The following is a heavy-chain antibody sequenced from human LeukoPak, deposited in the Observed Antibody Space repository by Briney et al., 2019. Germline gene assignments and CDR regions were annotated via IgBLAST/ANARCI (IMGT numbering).Heavy chain of an antibody. J-gene: IGHJ4*02. CDR1: GFTFSSFP. Sequence: PGGSLRLSCAASGFTFSSFPMSWVRQAPGKGLEWVSYISSSGSTIYYADSVKGRFTISRDNAKNSLYLQMNSLRAEDTAVYYCARGRGSGSYYPFDYWGQGTLVTVSS. D-gene: IGHD3-10*01. CDR3: ARGRGSGSYYPFDY. V-gene: IGHV3-48*04. CDR2: ISSSGSTI.